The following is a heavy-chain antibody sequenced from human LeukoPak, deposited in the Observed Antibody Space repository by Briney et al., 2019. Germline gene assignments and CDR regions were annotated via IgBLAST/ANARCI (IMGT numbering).Heavy chain of an antibody. D-gene: IGHD4-23*01. CDR3: ARYGGNYLLLYYGMDV. Sequence: PAASVKVSCKASGYTFTSYGISWVRQAPGQGLEGMGWISAYNGNTNYAQKLQGRVTMTTDTSTSTAYMELRSLRSDDTAVYYCARYGGNYLLLYYGMDVWGQGTTVTVSS. J-gene: IGHJ6*02. V-gene: IGHV1-18*01. CDR2: ISAYNGNT. CDR1: GYTFTSYG.